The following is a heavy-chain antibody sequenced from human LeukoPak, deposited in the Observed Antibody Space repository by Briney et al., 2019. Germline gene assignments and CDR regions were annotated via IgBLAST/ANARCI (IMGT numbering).Heavy chain of an antibody. D-gene: IGHD3-10*01. CDR2: IIPIFGTA. J-gene: IGHJ6*04. CDR1: GGTFSIYA. V-gene: IGHV1-69*06. Sequence: SVKVSCKASGGTFSIYAISWVRQAPGQGREWMGGIIPIFGTANYTQKFQGRVTITADKSTSTAYMALSSLRSEDTAVYYCARGSGKTNYGMDVWGKGTTVTVSS. CDR3: ARGSGKTNYGMDV.